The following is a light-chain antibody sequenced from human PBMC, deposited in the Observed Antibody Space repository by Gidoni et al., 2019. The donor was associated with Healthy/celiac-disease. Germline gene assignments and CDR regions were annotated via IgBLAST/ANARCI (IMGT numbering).Light chain of an antibody. J-gene: IGKJ4*01. CDR2: GAS. CDR1: QSVSNN. CDR3: QQYNNWPRGT. V-gene: IGKV3-15*01. Sequence: EIALTQSPATLSVSAGDRATLTCRASQSVSNNLAWYQQKPGQAPRLLIYGASTRATGVPARFSGSGSGTEFTLTISSLQSEDFAVYYCQQYNNWPRGTFGGGTKVEIK.